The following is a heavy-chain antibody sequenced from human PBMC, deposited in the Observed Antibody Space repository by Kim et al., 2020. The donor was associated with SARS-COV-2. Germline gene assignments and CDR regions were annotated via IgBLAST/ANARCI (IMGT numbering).Heavy chain of an antibody. Sequence: SNPTLKSRVTISVDTAKTQFSLKLSSVTAADTAVYYCASYCSSTSCHIDYWGQGTLVTVSS. D-gene: IGHD2-2*02. V-gene: IGHV4-39*01. J-gene: IGHJ4*02. CDR3: ASYCSSTSCHIDY.